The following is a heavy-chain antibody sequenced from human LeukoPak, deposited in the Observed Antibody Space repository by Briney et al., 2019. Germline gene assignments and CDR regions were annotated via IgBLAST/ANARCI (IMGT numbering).Heavy chain of an antibody. D-gene: IGHD2-15*01. Sequence: ASVKVSCKASGYTFTGYYMHWVRQAPGQGLEWMGWINPNSGGTNYAQKFQGRVTMTRDTSISTAYMELSRLRSDDTAVYYCARDQVVVAATGWFDPWGQGTLVTVSP. CDR2: INPNSGGT. CDR1: GYTFTGYY. CDR3: ARDQVVVAATGWFDP. V-gene: IGHV1-2*02. J-gene: IGHJ5*02.